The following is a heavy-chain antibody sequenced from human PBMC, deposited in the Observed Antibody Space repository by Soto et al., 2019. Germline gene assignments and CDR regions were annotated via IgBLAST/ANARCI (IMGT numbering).Heavy chain of an antibody. J-gene: IGHJ6*03. CDR1: GGSISSGGYY. CDR3: ARVGRVPAAYSLRYMDV. CDR2: IYYSGST. Sequence: QVQLQESGPGLVKPSQTVSLTCTVSGGSISSGGYYWSWIRQHPGKGLEWIGYIYYSGSTYYNPSLKSRVTISVDTSKNQFSLKLSSVTAADTAVYYCARVGRVPAAYSLRYMDVWGKGTTVTVSS. D-gene: IGHD2-2*01. V-gene: IGHV4-31*03.